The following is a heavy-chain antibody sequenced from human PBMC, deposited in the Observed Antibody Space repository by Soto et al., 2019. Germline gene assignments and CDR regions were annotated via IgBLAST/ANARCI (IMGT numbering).Heavy chain of an antibody. CDR1: GFNFTDYA. CDR3: AKGRLGVAEESDY. J-gene: IGHJ4*02. D-gene: IGHD6-19*01. CDR2: ISYDGINK. Sequence: GSLRLSCAASGFNFTDYAMFWFRQAPGKGPEWVAVISYDGINKYYADSVKGRFTISRDNSKDTLDLQMNSLRAEDTALYYCAKGRLGVAEESDYWGQGTQVTV. V-gene: IGHV3-30*18.